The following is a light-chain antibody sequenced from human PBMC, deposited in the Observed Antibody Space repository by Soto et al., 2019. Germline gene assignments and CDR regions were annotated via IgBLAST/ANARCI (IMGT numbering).Light chain of an antibody. CDR3: QYYGSSPWT. Sequence: EIVLTQSPGTLSLSPGESGTLSCRASQSVSSNYLSWYQQKPGQAPRLLIYSAFSMATGIPDRFSGSGSGTDFTLTISRLEPEDFAVYYCQYYGSSPWTFGQGTKVEIK. V-gene: IGKV3-20*01. J-gene: IGKJ1*01. CDR1: QSVSSNY. CDR2: SAF.